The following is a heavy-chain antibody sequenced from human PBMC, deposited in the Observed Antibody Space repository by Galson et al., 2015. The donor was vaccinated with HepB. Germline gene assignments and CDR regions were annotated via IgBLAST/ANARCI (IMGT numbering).Heavy chain of an antibody. CDR3: ARSGYGDYGN. J-gene: IGHJ4*02. CDR2: IYHSGST. V-gene: IGHV4-38-2*02. CDR1: GYSISSGYY. Sequence: TLSLTCTVSGYSISSGYYRGWIRQPPGKGLEWIGSIYHSGSTYYNPSLKSRVTISVDTSKNQFSPKLSSVTAADTAVYYSARSGYGDYGNWGQGTLVTVSS. D-gene: IGHD4-17*01.